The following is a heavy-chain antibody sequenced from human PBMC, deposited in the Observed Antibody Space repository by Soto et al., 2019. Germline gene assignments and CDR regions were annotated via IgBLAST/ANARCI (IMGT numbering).Heavy chain of an antibody. CDR1: GYTFTSYA. CDR2: INAGNGNT. J-gene: IGHJ6*02. CDR3: AREPYDFWSGSGMDV. Sequence: ASVKVSCKASGYTFTSYAMHWVRQAPGQRLEWMGWINAGNGNTKYSQKFQGRVTITRDTSASTAYMELSSLRPEDTAVYYCAREPYDFWSGSGMDVWGQGTTVTVSS. D-gene: IGHD3-3*01. V-gene: IGHV1-3*01.